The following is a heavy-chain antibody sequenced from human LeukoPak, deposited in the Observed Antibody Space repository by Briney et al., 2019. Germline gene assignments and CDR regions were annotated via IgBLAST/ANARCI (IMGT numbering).Heavy chain of an antibody. J-gene: IGHJ4*02. Sequence: GASVKVSCKASGYTFTMYYMHWVRQAPGQGLEWMGRINPDTGDTDYAQKFQGRVTMTRDTSISTAYMELSSLRSDDTAMYYCARVSYGDYATHFDYWGQGTLVPVPP. CDR1: GYTFTMYY. D-gene: IGHD4-17*01. V-gene: IGHV1-2*06. CDR2: INPDTGDT. CDR3: ARVSYGDYATHFDY.